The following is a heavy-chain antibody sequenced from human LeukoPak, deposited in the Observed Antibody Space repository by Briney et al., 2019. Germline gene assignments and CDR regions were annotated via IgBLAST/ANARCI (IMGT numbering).Heavy chain of an antibody. D-gene: IGHD2-15*01. CDR1: GFTFSSYS. J-gene: IGHJ6*02. CDR3: ERDSPYCSGGSCYSTPGNYYYYGMDV. V-gene: IGHV3-21*01. Sequence: PGGSLRLSCAASGFTFSSYSMNWVRQAPGKGLEWVSSISSSSSYIYYADSVKGRFTISRDNAKNSLYLQMNSLRAEDTAVYYCERDSPYCSGGSCYSTPGNYYYYGMDVWGQGTTVTVSS. CDR2: ISSSSSYI.